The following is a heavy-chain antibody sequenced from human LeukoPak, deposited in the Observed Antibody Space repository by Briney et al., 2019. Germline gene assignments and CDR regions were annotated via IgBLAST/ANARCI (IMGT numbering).Heavy chain of an antibody. CDR2: ISGSGGST. D-gene: IGHD2-2*01. Sequence: GGSLRLSCAASRFTFNTYAMSWVRQAPGKGLEWVSAISGSGGSTYYADSVKGRFTISRDNSKNTLYLQMNSLRAEDTAVYYCAKDRSSITSCSNYWGQGTLVTVSS. CDR3: AKDRSSITSCSNY. CDR1: RFTFNTYA. V-gene: IGHV3-23*01. J-gene: IGHJ4*02.